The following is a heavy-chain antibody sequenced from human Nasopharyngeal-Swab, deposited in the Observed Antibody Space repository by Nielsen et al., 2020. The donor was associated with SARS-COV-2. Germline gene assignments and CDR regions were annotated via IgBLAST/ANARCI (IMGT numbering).Heavy chain of an antibody. V-gene: IGHV5-51*01. CDR1: GYSFTSYW. J-gene: IGHJ6*02. CDR3: VRPEGVATSFKYYFQYGMDV. CDR2: IYPRDSDT. D-gene: IGHD5-12*01. Sequence: GESLKISCKGSGYSFTSYWIAWVRQMSGKGLEWMGIIYPRDSDTRYSPSFQGQVTISADKSISTAYLQWSSLKASETAMYYCVRPEGVATSFKYYFQYGMDVWGQGTMVTVPS.